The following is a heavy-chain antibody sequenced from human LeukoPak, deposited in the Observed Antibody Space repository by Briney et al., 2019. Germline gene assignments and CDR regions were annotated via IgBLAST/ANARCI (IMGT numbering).Heavy chain of an antibody. D-gene: IGHD4-23*01. J-gene: IGHJ4*02. Sequence: PSETLSLTCAVYGGSFSDYYWTWIRQPPGKGLEWIGEINHSGSTNYNPSLKSRVTISVDTSMNQFCLNVRSVAAADTAVYYCARDHVGGKNLHWGQGTLVTVSS. V-gene: IGHV4-34*01. CDR1: GGSFSDYY. CDR3: ARDHVGGKNLH. CDR2: INHSGST.